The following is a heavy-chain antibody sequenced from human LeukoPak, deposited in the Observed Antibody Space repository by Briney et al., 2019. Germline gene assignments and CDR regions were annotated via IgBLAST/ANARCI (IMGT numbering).Heavy chain of an antibody. Sequence: ASVKVSCKASGGTFSSYAISWVRQAPGQGLEWMGGIIPIFGTANYAQKFQGRVTITADKSTSTAYMELSSLRSEDTAVYYCARRGAVADAFDIWGQGTMVTVSS. V-gene: IGHV1-69*06. CDR3: ARRGAVADAFDI. CDR1: GGTFSSYA. CDR2: IIPIFGTA. D-gene: IGHD4-23*01. J-gene: IGHJ3*02.